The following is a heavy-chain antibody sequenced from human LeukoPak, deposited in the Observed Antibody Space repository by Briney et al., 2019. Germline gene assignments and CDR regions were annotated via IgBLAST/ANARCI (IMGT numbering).Heavy chain of an antibody. D-gene: IGHD5-18*01. CDR2: ITSSSTYI. CDR3: SKAGDTNYYRYGDY. J-gene: IGHJ4*02. Sequence: GGSLRLSCAASGFTFSSYNMNWVRQAPGKGLEWVSSITSSSTYIYYADSVKGRFTISRDNAKNTLYLQMNNLRGEDTALYYCSKAGDTNYYRYGDYWGQGTLVTVSS. CDR1: GFTFSSYN. V-gene: IGHV3-21*04.